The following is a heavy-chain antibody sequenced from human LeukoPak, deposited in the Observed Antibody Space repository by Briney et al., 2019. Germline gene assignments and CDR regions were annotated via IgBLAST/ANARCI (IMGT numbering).Heavy chain of an antibody. CDR2: ISSSGSTI. D-gene: IGHD1-7*01. CDR3: ARTNKLGAFDI. J-gene: IGHJ3*02. V-gene: IGHV3-48*03. Sequence: PGGSLRLSCAASGFTFSSYEMNWVRQAPGKGLEWVSYISSSGSTIYYADSVKGRFTISRDNAKNSLYLQMNSLRAEDTAVYYCARTNKLGAFDIWGQGTMVTVSS. CDR1: GFTFSSYE.